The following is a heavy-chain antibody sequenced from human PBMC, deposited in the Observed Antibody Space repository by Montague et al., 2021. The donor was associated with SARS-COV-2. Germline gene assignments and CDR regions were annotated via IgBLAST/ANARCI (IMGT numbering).Heavy chain of an antibody. J-gene: IGHJ6*02. D-gene: IGHD3/OR15-3a*01. CDR3: ASVLGRTSYYYCLDV. CDR1: GGSLSSGGYY. CDR2: FYYSGST. V-gene: IGHV4-31*03. Sequence: TLSLTCTVSGGSLSSGGYYWSWIRPLQGKGLEWLGYFYYSGSTYPYPSRQSRVFISADMSKNLFFLNLTTVTAADAAVYSCASVLGRTSYYYCLDVWGQGATVTVSS.